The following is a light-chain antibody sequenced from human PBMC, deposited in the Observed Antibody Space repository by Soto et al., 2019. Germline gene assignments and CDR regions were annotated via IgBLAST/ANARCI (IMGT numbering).Light chain of an antibody. CDR2: GAS. V-gene: IGKV3-15*01. CDR1: QSVSSN. CDR3: QQYNKFPSLT. Sequence: EIVMTQSPATLSVSPGERATLSCRASQSVSSNLAWYQQKPGQAPRLLIYGASTRATGIPARFSGSGSGTECTLTSGSLQSEDFAIYYCQQYNKFPSLTFGGGTKVEIK. J-gene: IGKJ4*01.